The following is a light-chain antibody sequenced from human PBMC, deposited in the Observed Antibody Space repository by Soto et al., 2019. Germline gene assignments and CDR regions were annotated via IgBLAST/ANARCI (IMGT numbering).Light chain of an antibody. CDR2: DVS. CDR3: CSYAGTYPWV. Sequence: HSALTQPRLVSGSLGQSVTISCTGTSSNAGDYNYVSYYWYQQHPGKAPKLMIYDVSKRPSGVPARFSGSKSGNTASLTISGLQAEDEADYYCCSYAGTYPWVFGGGTKLTVL. V-gene: IGLV2-11*01. CDR1: SSNAGDYNY. J-gene: IGLJ3*02.